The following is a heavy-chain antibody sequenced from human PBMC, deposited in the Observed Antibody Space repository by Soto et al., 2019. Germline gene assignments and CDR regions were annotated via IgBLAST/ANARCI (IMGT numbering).Heavy chain of an antibody. J-gene: IGHJ5*02. Sequence: QVQLQESGPGLVKPSETLSLSCTVYGDSFSNYYCNWVRKSAGKGLEWIGRIYPTGSTTYNPSLKSRLTMSVDTSKNQFSLRLTSMTAADTAVYYCATGRSEVVPGAMDTWGQGTLVTVSS. D-gene: IGHD2-2*01. CDR1: GDSFSNYY. V-gene: IGHV4-4*07. CDR2: IYPTGST. CDR3: ATGRSEVVPGAMDT.